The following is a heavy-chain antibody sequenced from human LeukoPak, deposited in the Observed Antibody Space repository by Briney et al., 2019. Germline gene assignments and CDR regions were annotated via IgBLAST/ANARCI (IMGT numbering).Heavy chain of an antibody. CDR1: GGSFSGYY. J-gene: IGHJ4*02. D-gene: IGHD4-17*01. CDR3: ARVGDYATL. Sequence: PSETLSLTCAVYGGSFSGYYWSWIRQHPGKGLEWIGYIYYSGSTYYNPSLKSRVTISVDTSKNQFSLKLSSVTAADTAVYYCARVGDYATLWGQGTLVTVSS. V-gene: IGHV4-31*11. CDR2: IYYSGST.